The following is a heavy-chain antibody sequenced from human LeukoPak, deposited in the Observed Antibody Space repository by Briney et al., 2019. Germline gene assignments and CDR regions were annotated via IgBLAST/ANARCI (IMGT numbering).Heavy chain of an antibody. J-gene: IGHJ4*02. CDR2: IHYTGST. D-gene: IGHD1-26*01. Sequence: PSETLSLTCTVSGGSVSSGSYYWSWIRQPPGKGLEWIGYIHYTGSTNYNPSLKSRVTISVDTSKNQFSLKLSSVTAADTAVYYCARDVRIVGATKEGYFDYWGQGTLVTVSS. CDR3: ARDVRIVGATKEGYFDY. V-gene: IGHV4-61*01. CDR1: GGSVSSGSYY.